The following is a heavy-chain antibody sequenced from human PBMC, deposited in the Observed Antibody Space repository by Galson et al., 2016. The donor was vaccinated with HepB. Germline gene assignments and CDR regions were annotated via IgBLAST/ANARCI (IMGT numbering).Heavy chain of an antibody. J-gene: IGHJ4*02. Sequence: SVKVSCKASGYTFNSYGITWVRQAPGQGLEWMGWISAYNGNKQYAQRFQGRVPMTTDTSTSTAYMELRSLRSDDTAVYFCANLDYYLLTGHYFDYWGQGTLVTVSS. CDR1: GYTFNSYG. CDR3: ANLDYYLLTGHYFDY. V-gene: IGHV1-18*01. CDR2: ISAYNGNK. D-gene: IGHD3-9*01.